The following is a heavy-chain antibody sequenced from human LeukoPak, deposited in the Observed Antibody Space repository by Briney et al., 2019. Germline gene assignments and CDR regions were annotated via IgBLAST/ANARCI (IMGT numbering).Heavy chain of an antibody. CDR1: GFTFSSYW. CDR2: IKLDGSEK. D-gene: IGHD3-3*01. Sequence: GGSLRLSCAASGFTFSSYWMSWVRQAPGKGLEWVANIKLDGSEKYYVDSVKGQFTISRDNAKDSLYLQMNSLRAEDTALYYCARAFSVDYWGQGTLVTVSS. J-gene: IGHJ4*02. V-gene: IGHV3-7*01. CDR3: ARAFSVDY.